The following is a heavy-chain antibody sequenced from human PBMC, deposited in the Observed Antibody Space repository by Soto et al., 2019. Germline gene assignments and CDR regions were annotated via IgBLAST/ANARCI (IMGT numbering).Heavy chain of an antibody. V-gene: IGHV4-59*08. Sequence: SETLSLTCTVSGVSISSYYWSWIRQPPGKGLEWIGYIYYSGSTNYNPPLKSRVTISVDTSKNQFSLKLSSVTAADTAVYYCARRYGYSFDYWGQGTLVTVSS. J-gene: IGHJ4*02. CDR1: GVSISSYY. D-gene: IGHD1-1*01. CDR3: ARRYGYSFDY. CDR2: IYYSGST.